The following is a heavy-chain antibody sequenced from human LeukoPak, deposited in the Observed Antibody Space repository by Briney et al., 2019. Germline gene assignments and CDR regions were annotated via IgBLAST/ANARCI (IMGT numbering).Heavy chain of an antibody. Sequence: AGGSLRLSCAASGFTVSSNYMSWARQAPGKGLEWVSVIYSGGSTYYADSVKGRFTISRDNSKNTLYLQMNSLRAEDTAVYYCAREGLSCSGGSCYSFSFYYMDVWGKGTTVTVSS. D-gene: IGHD2-15*01. CDR3: AREGLSCSGGSCYSFSFYYMDV. V-gene: IGHV3-53*01. J-gene: IGHJ6*03. CDR2: IYSGGST. CDR1: GFTVSSNY.